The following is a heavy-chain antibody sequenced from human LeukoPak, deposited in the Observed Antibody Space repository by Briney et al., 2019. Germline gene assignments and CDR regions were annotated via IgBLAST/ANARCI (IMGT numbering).Heavy chain of an antibody. Sequence: TSVKVSCKASGFTFTSSAMQWVRQARGQRLEWIGWIVVGSGNTNYAQKFQERVTITRDMSTSTAYMELSSLRSEDTAVYYRAADFWSGYYGGGYYYYYMDVWGKGTTVTVSS. CDR3: AADFWSGYYGGGYYYYYMDV. CDR2: IVVGSGNT. D-gene: IGHD3-3*01. V-gene: IGHV1-58*02. CDR1: GFTFTSSA. J-gene: IGHJ6*03.